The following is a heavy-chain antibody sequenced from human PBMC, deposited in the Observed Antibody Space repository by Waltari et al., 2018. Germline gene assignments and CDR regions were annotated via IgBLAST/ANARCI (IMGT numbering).Heavy chain of an antibody. J-gene: IGHJ3*02. CDR2: IKQDGSEK. CDR1: GFTFSSYW. D-gene: IGHD6-6*01. Sequence: EVQLVESGGGLVQPGGSLRLSCAASGFTFSSYWMSWVRQAPGKGLEWVANIKQDGSEKYYVDSVKGRFTISRDNAKNSLYLQMNSLRAEDTAVYYCARDDEYSSSGDAFDIWGQGTMVTVSS. V-gene: IGHV3-7*01. CDR3: ARDDEYSSSGDAFDI.